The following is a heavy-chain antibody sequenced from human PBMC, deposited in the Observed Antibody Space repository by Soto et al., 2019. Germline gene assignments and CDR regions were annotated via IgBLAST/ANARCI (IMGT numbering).Heavy chain of an antibody. J-gene: IGHJ6*02. Sequence: GGSLRLSCAASGFTFSSYAMHWVRQAPGKGLEWVAVISYDGSNKYYADSVKGRFTISRDNSKNTLYLQMNSLRAEDTAVYYCARSSSSRNYYYYYGMDVRGQGTTVTVSS. V-gene: IGHV3-30-3*01. CDR3: ARSSSSRNYYYYYGMDV. D-gene: IGHD6-6*01. CDR1: GFTFSSYA. CDR2: ISYDGSNK.